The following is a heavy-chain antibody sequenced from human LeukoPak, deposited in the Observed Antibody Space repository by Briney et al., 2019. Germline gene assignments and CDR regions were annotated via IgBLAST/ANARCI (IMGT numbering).Heavy chain of an antibody. D-gene: IGHD3-9*01. CDR3: ARSSRYDLLTGDDY. V-gene: IGHV4-4*07. J-gene: IGHJ4*02. CDR2: ISASGST. CDR1: GGSISPYD. Sequence: KPSETLSLTCTVSGGSISPYDWSWIRQTAGKGLEWIGRISASGSTRYNPSLKSRVTMSVDTSKNQFSLKVSSVTAADTAVYYCARSSRYDLLTGDDYWGQGTLVTVSS.